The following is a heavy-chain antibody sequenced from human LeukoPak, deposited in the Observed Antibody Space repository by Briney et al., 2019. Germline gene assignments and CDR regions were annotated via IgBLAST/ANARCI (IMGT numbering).Heavy chain of an antibody. CDR3: AKLRGYSYGTYYFDY. J-gene: IGHJ4*02. Sequence: PGGSLRLSCAASGFTFSSYAMSWVRQAPGKGLEWASAISGSGGSTYYADSVKGRFTISRDNSKNTLYLQMNSLRAEDTAVYYCAKLRGYSYGTYYFDYWGQGTLVTVSS. CDR2: ISGSGGST. V-gene: IGHV3-23*01. D-gene: IGHD5-18*01. CDR1: GFTFSSYA.